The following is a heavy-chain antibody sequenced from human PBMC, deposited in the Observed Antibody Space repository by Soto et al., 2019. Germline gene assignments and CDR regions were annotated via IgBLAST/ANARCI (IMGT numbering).Heavy chain of an antibody. CDR2: ISAYNGST. Sequence: QVHLVQSGAEVKKPGASAKVSCKASGYIFSNYGINWMRQVPGQGLEWMGWISAYNGSTNYAQKFQDRVTLTTDTSTNTAYMELRSLRSDDTAVYYCARASGGGVGTTSYWGQGTQVTVSS. D-gene: IGHD1-26*01. CDR3: ARASGGGVGTTSY. J-gene: IGHJ4*02. V-gene: IGHV1-18*01. CDR1: GYIFSNYG.